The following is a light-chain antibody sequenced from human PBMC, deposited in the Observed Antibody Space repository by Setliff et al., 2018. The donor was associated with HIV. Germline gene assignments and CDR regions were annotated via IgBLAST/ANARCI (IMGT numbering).Light chain of an antibody. CDR1: SSNIGAGYD. J-gene: IGLJ1*01. CDR3: QSYDSSLSGDV. Sequence: QSVLTQPPSVSGAPGQRVTISCTGSSSNIGAGYDVHWYQQVPGTAPKVLVHGNTNRPSGVPDRFSGSKSGTSSSLAITGLQAEDEADYYCQSYDSSLSGDVFGTGTKGTVL. CDR2: GNT. V-gene: IGLV1-40*01.